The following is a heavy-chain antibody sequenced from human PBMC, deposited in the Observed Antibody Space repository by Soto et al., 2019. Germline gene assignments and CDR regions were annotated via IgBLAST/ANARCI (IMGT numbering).Heavy chain of an antibody. CDR1: GFTFSSYG. D-gene: IGHD2-2*02. J-gene: IGHJ4*02. CDR2: IWYDGSNK. V-gene: IGHV3-33*01. CDR3: AREFGSVVVPAAILGY. Sequence: GGSLRLSCAASGFTFSSYGMHWVRQAPGKGLEWVAVIWYDGSNKYHADSVKGRFTISRDNSKNTLYLQMNSLRAEDTAVYYCAREFGSVVVPAAILGYWGQGTLVTVLL.